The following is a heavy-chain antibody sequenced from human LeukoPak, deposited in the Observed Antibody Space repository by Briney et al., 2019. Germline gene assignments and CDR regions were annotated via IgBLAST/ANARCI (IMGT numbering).Heavy chain of an antibody. Sequence: SAGSLTLSCAASGCTFSRNAMTWVRQAPGKGLEWVSSIHVNGGDTYYSDSAKGRLTISRDNSKNTLYLQMNNLRAEDTAVYYCAKPRGPTWGSLYIDYWGQGTLVTVSS. D-gene: IGHD7-27*01. CDR1: GCTFSRNA. J-gene: IGHJ4*02. V-gene: IGHV3-23*01. CDR2: IHVNGGDT. CDR3: AKPRGPTWGSLYIDY.